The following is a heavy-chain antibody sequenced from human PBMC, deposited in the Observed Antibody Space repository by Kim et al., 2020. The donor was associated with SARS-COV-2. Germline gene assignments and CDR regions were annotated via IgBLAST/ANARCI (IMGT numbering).Heavy chain of an antibody. D-gene: IGHD2-15*01. Sequence: GGSLRLSCAASGFTFSSYWMHWVRQAPGKGLVWVSRINSDGSSTSYADSVKGRFTISRDNAKNTLYLQMNSLRAEDTAVYYCASFCSGGSCYDYYGMDVWGQGTTVTVSS. CDR3: ASFCSGGSCYDYYGMDV. CDR1: GFTFSSYW. CDR2: INSDGSST. J-gene: IGHJ6*02. V-gene: IGHV3-74*01.